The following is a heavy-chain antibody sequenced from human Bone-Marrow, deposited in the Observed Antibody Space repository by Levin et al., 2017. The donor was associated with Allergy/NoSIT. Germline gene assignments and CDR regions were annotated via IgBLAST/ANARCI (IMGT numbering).Heavy chain of an antibody. CDR1: GFTFSSYA. D-gene: IGHD6-13*01. Sequence: SCAASGFTFSSYAMHWVRQAPGKGLEWVAVISYDGSNKYYADSVKGRFTISRDNSKNTLYLQMNSLRAEDTAVYYCARVRTRYSSSWGVGVDYWGQGTLVTVSS. V-gene: IGHV3-30*04. CDR3: ARVRTRYSSSWGVGVDY. J-gene: IGHJ4*02. CDR2: ISYDGSNK.